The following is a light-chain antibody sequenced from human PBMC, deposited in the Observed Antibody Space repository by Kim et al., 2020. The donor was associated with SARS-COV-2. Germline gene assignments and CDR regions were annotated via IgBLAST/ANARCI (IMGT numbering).Light chain of an antibody. J-gene: IGLJ3*02. V-gene: IGLV3-19*01. CDR2: GKN. CDR1: SLRRYY. Sequence: VAWGKKVRLKCKGASLRRYYASWYQKKPGQAPVLVIYGKNNRPSGIPDRVSGSSSGNTASLTITGAQAEDEADYYGHSRDSSNNHLFGGGTQLTVL. CDR3: HSRDSSNNHL.